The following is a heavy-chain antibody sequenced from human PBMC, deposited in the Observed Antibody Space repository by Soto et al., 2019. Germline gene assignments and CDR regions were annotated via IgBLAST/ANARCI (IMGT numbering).Heavy chain of an antibody. CDR3: AGYSNSWSKYVKH. J-gene: IGHJ1*01. Sequence: ETLSLTCTVSGGSISSYCWSWIRQTPGERLEWVGDICHGGGANYNPSLKSRVSFSMDPSKNQFSLKLNSVMAADTAVYYCAGYSNSWSKYVKHWGRGSLVTVSS. V-gene: IGHV4-34*01. CDR2: ICHGGGA. CDR1: GGSISSYC. D-gene: IGHD6-13*01.